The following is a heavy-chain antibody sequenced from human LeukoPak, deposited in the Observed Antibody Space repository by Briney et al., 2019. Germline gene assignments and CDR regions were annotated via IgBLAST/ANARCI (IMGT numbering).Heavy chain of an antibody. Sequence: ASVKVSCKASGYTFTSYDINWVRQATGQVLEWMGWMNPNSGNTGYAQKCQGRVTITRNTSISTAYMELSSLRSEDTAVYYCAGLAYCSSTSCYGFDPWGQGTLVTVSS. CDR1: GYTFTSYD. CDR2: MNPNSGNT. D-gene: IGHD2-2*01. J-gene: IGHJ5*02. V-gene: IGHV1-8*03. CDR3: AGLAYCSSTSCYGFDP.